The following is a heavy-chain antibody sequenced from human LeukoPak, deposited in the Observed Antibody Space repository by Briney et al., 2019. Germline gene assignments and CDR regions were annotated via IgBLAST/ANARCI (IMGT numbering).Heavy chain of an antibody. V-gene: IGHV3-30-3*01. CDR1: GFTFSSYA. Sequence: GGSLRLSCAASGFTFSSYAMHWVRQAPGKGLEWVAVISYDGSNKYYADSVKGRFTISRDNSKNTLYLQMNSLRAEDTAVYYCARDPGGAAAGQYYYGMDVWGQGTTVTVSS. D-gene: IGHD6-13*01. CDR3: ARDPGGAAAGQYYYGMDV. J-gene: IGHJ6*02. CDR2: ISYDGSNK.